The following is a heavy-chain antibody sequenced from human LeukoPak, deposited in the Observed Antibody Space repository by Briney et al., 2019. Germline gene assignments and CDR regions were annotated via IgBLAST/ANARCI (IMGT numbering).Heavy chain of an antibody. Sequence: SQTLSLSCTVSGGSISIGGYYWSWIRQHPGKGLEWIGYIYYSGITYYNPSLKSRVTISVDTSKNQFSLYLSSVTAADTAVYYCARVTSGEFADYWGQGTLVTVSS. J-gene: IGHJ4*02. V-gene: IGHV4-31*03. CDR1: GGSISIGGYY. CDR3: ARVTSGEFADY. CDR2: IYYSGIT. D-gene: IGHD3-10*01.